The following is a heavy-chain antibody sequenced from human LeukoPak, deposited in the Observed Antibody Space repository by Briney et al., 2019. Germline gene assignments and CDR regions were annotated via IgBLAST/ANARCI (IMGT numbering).Heavy chain of an antibody. CDR2: IYYSGST. Sequence: PSETLSLTCTVSGCSIGSYYWSWIRQPPGKGLEWIGYIYYSGSTNYNPSLKSRVTISVDTSKNQSSLKLSSVTAADTAVYYCARSPYYDFWSGYSDYGMDVWGQGTTVTVSS. V-gene: IGHV4-59*01. CDR3: ARSPYYDFWSGYSDYGMDV. CDR1: GCSIGSYY. J-gene: IGHJ6*02. D-gene: IGHD3-3*01.